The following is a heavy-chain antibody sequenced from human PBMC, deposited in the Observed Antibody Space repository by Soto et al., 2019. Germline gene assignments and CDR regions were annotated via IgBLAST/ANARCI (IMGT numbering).Heavy chain of an antibody. CDR1: GFTFSSYA. Sequence: VVSLRLSCAASGFTFSSYAMSWVRQAPGKGLEWVSAISGSGGSTYYADSVKGRFTISRDNSKNTLYLQMNSLRAEDTAVYYCAKDPRAPYYYDSSGYYDVRGYWGQGTLVNVSA. J-gene: IGHJ4*02. D-gene: IGHD3-22*01. CDR3: AKDPRAPYYYDSSGYYDVRGY. CDR2: ISGSGGST. V-gene: IGHV3-23*01.